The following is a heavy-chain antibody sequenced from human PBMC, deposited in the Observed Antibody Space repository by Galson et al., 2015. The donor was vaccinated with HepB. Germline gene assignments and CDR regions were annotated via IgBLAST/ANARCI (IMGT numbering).Heavy chain of an antibody. D-gene: IGHD3-3*01. CDR3: AKAYYDFWSGYYSYYYYYMDV. CDR1: GFTFSSYG. J-gene: IGHJ6*03. CDR2: ISYDGSNK. V-gene: IGHV3-30*18. Sequence: SLRLSCAASGFTFSSYGMHWVRQAPGKGLEWVAVISYDGSNKYYADSVKGRFTISRDNSKNTLYLQMNSLRAEDTAVYYCAKAYYDFWSGYYSYYYYYMDVWGKGTTVTVSS.